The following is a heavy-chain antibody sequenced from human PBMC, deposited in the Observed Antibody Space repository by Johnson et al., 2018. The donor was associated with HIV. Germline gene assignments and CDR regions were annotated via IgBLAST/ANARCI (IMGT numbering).Heavy chain of an antibody. Sequence: MLLVESGGGVVQPGRSLRLSCAASGFTVSSNYMNWIRQAPGKGLEWVSYISSSGSTIYYADSVKGRFTISRDNSKNTLYLQMNSLRAEDTAVYYCAKTYSGSNRDAFDIWGQGTMVTVSS. CDR1: GFTVSSNY. CDR2: ISSSGSTI. J-gene: IGHJ3*02. D-gene: IGHD1-26*01. CDR3: AKTYSGSNRDAFDI. V-gene: IGHV3-48*01.